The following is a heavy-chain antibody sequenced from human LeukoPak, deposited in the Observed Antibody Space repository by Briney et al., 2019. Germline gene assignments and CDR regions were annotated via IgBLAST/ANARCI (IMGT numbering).Heavy chain of an antibody. CDR2: ISYSGST. V-gene: IGHV4-59*08. CDR3: ARHFDGSGSQSMDV. D-gene: IGHD3-10*01. CDR1: GGSISSYY. J-gene: IGHJ6*02. Sequence: SETLSLTCTVSGGSISSYYWSWIRQPPGKGLEWIGYISYSGSTNYNPSLKSRVTISLDTSKSQFSLRLSSVTAADTAVYYCARHFDGSGSQSMDVWGQGTTVTVSS.